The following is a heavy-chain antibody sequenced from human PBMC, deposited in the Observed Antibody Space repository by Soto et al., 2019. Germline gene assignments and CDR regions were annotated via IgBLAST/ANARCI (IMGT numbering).Heavy chain of an antibody. CDR2: ISYDGSNK. V-gene: IGHV3-30-3*01. CDR3: ARSGSGWYLYYFDY. J-gene: IGHJ4*02. CDR1: GFTFSSYA. D-gene: IGHD6-19*01. Sequence: QVQLVESGGGVVQPGRSLRLSCAASGFTFSSYAMHWVRQAQGKGLEWVAVISYDGSNKYYADSVKGRFTISRDNSKNTLYLQMNSLRAEDTAVYYCARSGSGWYLYYFDYWGQGTLVTVSS.